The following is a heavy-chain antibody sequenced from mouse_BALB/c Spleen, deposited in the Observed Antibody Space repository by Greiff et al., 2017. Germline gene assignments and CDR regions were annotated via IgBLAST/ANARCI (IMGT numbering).Heavy chain of an antibody. J-gene: IGHJ2*01. CDR1: GFTFSSFG. CDR2: ISSGSSTI. Sequence: EVKLVKSGGGLVQPGGSRKLSCAASGFTFSSFGMHWVRQAPEKGLEWVAYISSGSSTIYYADTVKGRFTISRDNPKNTLFLQMTSLRSEDTAMYYCARRPDSSGVFDYWGQGTTLTVSS. V-gene: IGHV5-17*02. D-gene: IGHD3-2*01. CDR3: ARRPDSSGVFDY.